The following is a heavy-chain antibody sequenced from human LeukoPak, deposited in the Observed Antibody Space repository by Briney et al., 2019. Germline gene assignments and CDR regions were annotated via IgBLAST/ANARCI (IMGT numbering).Heavy chain of an antibody. D-gene: IGHD6-19*01. CDR3: ARLRAFEGAGLATPPDFDY. CDR2: IYYSGST. CDR1: GGSISSSSYY. V-gene: IGHV4-39*01. Sequence: SETLSLTCTVSGGSISSSSYYWGWIRQPPGKGLEWIGSIYYSGSTYYNPSLKSRVTISVDTSKNQFSLKLSSVTAADTAVYYCARLRAFEGAGLATPPDFDYWGQGTLVTVSS. J-gene: IGHJ4*02.